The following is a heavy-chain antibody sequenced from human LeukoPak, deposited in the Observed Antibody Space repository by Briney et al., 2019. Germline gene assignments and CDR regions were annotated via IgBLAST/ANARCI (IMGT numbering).Heavy chain of an antibody. V-gene: IGHV3-30-3*01. D-gene: IGHD1-26*01. CDR2: ISYDGSNK. CDR3: AKVGAGAFDY. Sequence: GGSLRLSCAASGFTSSSYAMHWVRQAPGKGLEWVAVISYDGSNKYYADSVKGRFTISRDNSKNTLYLQMNSLRAEDTAVYYCAKVGAGAFDYWGQGTLVTVSS. CDR1: GFTSSSYA. J-gene: IGHJ4*02.